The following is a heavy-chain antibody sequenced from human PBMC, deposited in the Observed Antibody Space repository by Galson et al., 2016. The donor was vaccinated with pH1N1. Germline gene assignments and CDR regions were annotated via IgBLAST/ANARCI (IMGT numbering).Heavy chain of an antibody. J-gene: IGHJ4*02. CDR1: GFTFSGYW. V-gene: IGHV3-74*01. CDR3: VRALWSGSFL. D-gene: IGHD3-3*01. Sequence: SLRLSCAVSGFTFSGYWMHWVRQAPGKGLVWVSHINTDGSITDYADSVGGRFTISRDNPKSTLYLQMNSLRAEDTAIYYCVRALWSGSFLGGQGTLVTVSS. CDR2: INTDGSIT.